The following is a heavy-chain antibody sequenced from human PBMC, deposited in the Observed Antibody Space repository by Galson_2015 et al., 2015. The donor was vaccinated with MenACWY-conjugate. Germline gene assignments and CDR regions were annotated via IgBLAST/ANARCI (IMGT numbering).Heavy chain of an antibody. V-gene: IGHV3-30*04. CDR1: GFTLSNNA. CDR3: AKDAAKPHSLQANFFDH. D-gene: IGHD4-11*01. CDR2: ISNDGRKT. J-gene: IGHJ4*02. Sequence: SLRLSCAVSGFTLSNNAMHWVRQAPGKGLEWVAVISNDGRKTFYSDSVKGRFTISRDTSNNALHLQMDGLRPDDTALYYCAKDAAKPHSLQANFFDHWGQGIWVAVSS.